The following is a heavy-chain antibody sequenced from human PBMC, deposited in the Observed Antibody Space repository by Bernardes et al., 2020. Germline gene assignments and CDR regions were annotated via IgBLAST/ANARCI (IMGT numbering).Heavy chain of an antibody. CDR3: ARVLLWFRD. D-gene: IGHD3-10*01. V-gene: IGHV4-30-2*01. CDR1: GGSISSGGYS. Sequence: SETLSLTCAVSGGSISSGGYSWSWIRQPPGKGLEWIGYIYHSGSTYYNPSLKSRVTISVDRSKNQFSLKLSSVTAADTAVYYCARVLLWFRDWGQGTLVTVSS. CDR2: IYHSGST. J-gene: IGHJ4*02.